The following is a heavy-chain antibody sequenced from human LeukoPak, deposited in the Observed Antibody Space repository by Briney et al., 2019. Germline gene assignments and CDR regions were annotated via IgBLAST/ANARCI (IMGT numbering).Heavy chain of an antibody. CDR3: ARERRAVAGARSGFDP. Sequence: KPSETLSLTCTVSGGSISSGSYYWSWIRQPGGKGLEWIGRIYTSGSTNYNPSLKSRVTISVDTSKNQFSLKLSSVAAADTAVYYCARERRAVAGARSGFDPWGQGTLVTVSS. D-gene: IGHD6-19*01. J-gene: IGHJ5*02. CDR2: IYTSGST. CDR1: GGSISSGSYY. V-gene: IGHV4-61*02.